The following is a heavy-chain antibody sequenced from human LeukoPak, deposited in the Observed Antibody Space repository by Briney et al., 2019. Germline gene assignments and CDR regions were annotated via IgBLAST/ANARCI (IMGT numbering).Heavy chain of an antibody. CDR2: IYYSGST. CDR1: GGSISSGDYY. CDR3: ARQIWFGELFFDY. Sequence: SETLSLTCTVSGGSISSGDYYWSWIRQPPGKGLEWIGYIYYSGSTYYNPSLKSRVTISVDTSKNQFSLKLSSVTAADTAVYYCARQIWFGELFFDYWGQGTLVTVSS. D-gene: IGHD3-10*01. J-gene: IGHJ4*02. V-gene: IGHV4-30-4*01.